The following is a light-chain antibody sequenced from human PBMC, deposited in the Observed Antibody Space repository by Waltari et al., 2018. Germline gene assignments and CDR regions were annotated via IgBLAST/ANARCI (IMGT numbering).Light chain of an antibody. CDR3: MQTLETPWT. CDR1: QSLLHNNGYTN. V-gene: IGKV2-28*01. Sequence: DIVMTQSPLSLPVTPGEPASISCRSSQSLLHNNGYTNLNWYLQKPGQSPHLLIYLVSNRASGVPDRFSGSGSGTDFTLQISRVEAEDVGVYYCMQTLETPWTFGQGIKVEIK. J-gene: IGKJ1*01. CDR2: LVS.